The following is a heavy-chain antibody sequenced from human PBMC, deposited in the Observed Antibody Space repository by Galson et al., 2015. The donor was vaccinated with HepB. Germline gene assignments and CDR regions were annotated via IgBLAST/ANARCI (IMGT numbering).Heavy chain of an antibody. CDR1: GGSISHKSYF. CDR3: AREDSGTYRVYKWFDP. J-gene: IGHJ5*02. Sequence: ETLSLTCTASGGSISHKSYFWGWIRQSPGKGLEWIGSINYSGRTYYNPSLKSRVTISVDASKNQFSLKLSSVTAPDTAVYYCAREDSGTYRVYKWFDPWGQGTLVTVSS. D-gene: IGHD1-26*01. CDR2: INYSGRT. V-gene: IGHV4-39*02.